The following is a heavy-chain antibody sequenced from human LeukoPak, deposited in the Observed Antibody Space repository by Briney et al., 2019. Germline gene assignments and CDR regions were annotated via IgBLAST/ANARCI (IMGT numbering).Heavy chain of an antibody. V-gene: IGHV3-23*01. J-gene: IGHJ5*02. D-gene: IGHD1-26*01. CDR1: GFTFSSYG. CDR2: ISGSGGST. Sequence: GGTLRLSCAASGFTFSSYGMSWVRQAPGKGLEWVSAISGSGGSTYYADSVKGRFTISRDNSKNTLYLQMNSLRAEDTAVYYCAKDLTAREEDWFDPWGQGTLVTVSS. CDR3: AKDLTAREEDWFDP.